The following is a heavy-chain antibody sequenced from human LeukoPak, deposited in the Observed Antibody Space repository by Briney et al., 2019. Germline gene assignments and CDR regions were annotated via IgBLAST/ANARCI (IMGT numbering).Heavy chain of an antibody. V-gene: IGHV1-18*01. J-gene: IGHJ4*02. D-gene: IGHD3-10*01. Sequence: ASVKVSCKTSGYTFSDFDISWVRQAPGQGLGWLGWISIYNRNTNSAQKFQGRLTMTTDTSTSTAYMELSGLRSDDTAVYYCARESRLLWFGELPIDYWGQGTLVTVSS. CDR1: GYTFSDFD. CDR2: ISIYNRNT. CDR3: ARESRLLWFGELPIDY.